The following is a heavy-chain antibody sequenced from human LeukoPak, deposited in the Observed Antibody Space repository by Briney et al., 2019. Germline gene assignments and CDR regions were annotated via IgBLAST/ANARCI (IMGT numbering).Heavy chain of an antibody. CDR2: IYYSGST. J-gene: IGHJ4*02. CDR1: GGSISSYY. D-gene: IGHD3-22*01. V-gene: IGHV4-59*01. CDR3: TSYHYDSSGYYNFDY. Sequence: SETLSLTCTVSGGSISSYYWSWIRQPPGKGLEWVGYIYYSGSTNYNPSLKSRVTISVDTSKNQFSLKLSSVTAADTAVYYCTSYHYDSSGYYNFDYWGQGTLVTVSS.